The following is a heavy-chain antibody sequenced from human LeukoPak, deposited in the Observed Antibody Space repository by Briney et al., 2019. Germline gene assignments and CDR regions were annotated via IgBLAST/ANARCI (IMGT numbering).Heavy chain of an antibody. CDR3: AKDDVITMIVVVTPGPGDY. V-gene: IGHV3-23*01. CDR2: ISGSGGST. D-gene: IGHD3-22*01. CDR1: GFTFSSYA. Sequence: GGSLRLSCAASGFTFSSYAMSWVRQAPGKGLEWVSAISGSGGSTYYADSVKGRFTISRDNSKNTLYLQMNSLRAEDTAVYYCAKDDVITMIVVVTPGPGDYWGQGTLVTVSS. J-gene: IGHJ4*02.